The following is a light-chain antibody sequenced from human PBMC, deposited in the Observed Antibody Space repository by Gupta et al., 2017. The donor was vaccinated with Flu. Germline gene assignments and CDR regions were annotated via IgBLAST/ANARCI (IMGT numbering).Light chain of an antibody. CDR2: GAS. Sequence: EIVLTQSPGTLSLSPGERATLSCRASQSVSSSFFAWYQQKPGQAPRLLIYGASSRATGIPDRFSGSGSGTDFTLTISRLEPEDFAVYYCQQYGSSLRGITFGQGTRLEIK. CDR3: QQYGSSLRGIT. V-gene: IGKV3-20*01. J-gene: IGKJ5*01. CDR1: QSVSSSF.